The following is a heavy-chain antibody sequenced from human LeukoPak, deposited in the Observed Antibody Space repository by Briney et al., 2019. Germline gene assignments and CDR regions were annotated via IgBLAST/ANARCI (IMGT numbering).Heavy chain of an antibody. Sequence: PGGSLRLSCAASGHAFNSYGMSWVRQAPGKGLEWVSAISDSAVNTYYAASVKGRFTVSRDNSNSTLYLQMNSLRAEDTAVYYCAKSPFILKLRSGELWLYPMDVWGQGTTVTVSS. CDR1: GHAFNSYG. D-gene: IGHD3-16*01. J-gene: IGHJ6*02. CDR3: AKSPFILKLRSGELWLYPMDV. V-gene: IGHV3-23*01. CDR2: ISDSAVNT.